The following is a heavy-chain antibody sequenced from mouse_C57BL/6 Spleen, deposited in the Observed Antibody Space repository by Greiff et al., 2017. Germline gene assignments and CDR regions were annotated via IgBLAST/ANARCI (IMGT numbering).Heavy chain of an antibody. J-gene: IGHJ2*01. D-gene: IGHD1-1*01. CDR1: GYAFSSSW. CDR3: ARAYGSHHFDY. Sequence: QVQLKDSGPELVKPGASVKISCKASGYAFSSSWMNWVKQRPGKGLEWIGRIYPGDGDTNYNGKFKGKATLTADKSSSTAYMQLSSLTSEDAAVYFCARAYGSHHFDYWGQGTTLTVSS. CDR2: IYPGDGDT. V-gene: IGHV1-82*01.